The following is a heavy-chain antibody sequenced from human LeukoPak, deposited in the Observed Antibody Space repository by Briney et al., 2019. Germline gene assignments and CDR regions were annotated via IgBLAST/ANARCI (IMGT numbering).Heavy chain of an antibody. CDR3: ARLSRLAAPH. V-gene: IGHV3-30*02. J-gene: IGHJ4*02. Sequence: PGGSLRLSCAASGFTFGSYGMHWVRQAPGKGLEWVAFIRYDGSNKYYADSVKGRFTISRDNSKNTLYLQMNSLRAEDTAVYYCARLSRLAAPHWGQGTLVTVSS. CDR2: IRYDGSNK. D-gene: IGHD6-13*01. CDR1: GFTFGSYG.